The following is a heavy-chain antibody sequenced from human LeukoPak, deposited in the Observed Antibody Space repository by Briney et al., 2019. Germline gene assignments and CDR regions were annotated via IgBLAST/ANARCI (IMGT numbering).Heavy chain of an antibody. J-gene: IGHJ4*02. CDR2: INHSGST. CDR3: ASNTGTVFDY. D-gene: IGHD7-27*01. V-gene: IGHV4-34*01. CDR1: GGSFSGYY. Sequence: SETLSLTCAVYGGSFSGYYWSWIRQPPGKGLEWIGEINHSGSTNYNPSLRSRVTISLEMSKHQFSLNLTSVTAADTAVYYCASNTGTVFDYWGQGALVTVSS.